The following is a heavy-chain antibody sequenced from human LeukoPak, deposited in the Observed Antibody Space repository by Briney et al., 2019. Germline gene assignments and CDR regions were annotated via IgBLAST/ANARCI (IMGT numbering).Heavy chain of an antibody. CDR3: ARGAHSSSHYMDV. J-gene: IGHJ6*03. D-gene: IGHD6-6*01. Sequence: SETLSLPCTVSGGSISSSSYYWSWIRQPPGKGLEWIGEINHSGSTNYNPSLKSRVTISVDTSKNQFSLKLSSVTAADTAVYYCARGAHSSSHYMDVWGKGTTVTVSS. V-gene: IGHV4-39*07. CDR1: GGSISSSSYY. CDR2: INHSGST.